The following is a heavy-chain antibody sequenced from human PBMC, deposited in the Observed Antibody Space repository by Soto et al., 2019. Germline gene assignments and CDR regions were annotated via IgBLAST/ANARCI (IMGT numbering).Heavy chain of an antibody. D-gene: IGHD3-3*01. CDR3: ARGPWITIFGVVSPNWFDP. J-gene: IGHJ5*02. V-gene: IGHV3-48*03. CDR2: ISSSGSTI. CDR1: GFTFGSYE. Sequence: PGGSLRLSCAASGFTFGSYEMNWVRQAPGKGLEWVSYISSSGSTIYYADSVKGRFTISRDNAKNSLYLQMNSLRAEDTAVYYCARGPWITIFGVVSPNWFDPWGQGTLVTVSS.